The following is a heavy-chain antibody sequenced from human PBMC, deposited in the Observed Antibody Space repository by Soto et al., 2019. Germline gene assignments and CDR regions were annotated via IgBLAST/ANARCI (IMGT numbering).Heavy chain of an antibody. CDR1: GFTFSDHY. CDR3: ARDSVGGYHDY. CDR2: TRNKANSYTT. V-gene: IGHV3-72*01. Sequence: EVQLVESGGGLVQPGGSLRLSCAASGFTFSDHYMDWVRQAPGKGPEWVGRTRNKANSYTTEYAASVKGRFTISRDDSKNSLYLQMNSLKTEDTAVYYCARDSVGGYHDYWGQGTLVTVSS. J-gene: IGHJ4*02. D-gene: IGHD5-12*01.